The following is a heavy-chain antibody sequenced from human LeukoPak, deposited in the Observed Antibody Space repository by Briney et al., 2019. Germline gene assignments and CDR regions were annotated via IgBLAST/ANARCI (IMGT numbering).Heavy chain of an antibody. CDR1: GFTFDDYA. CDR3: ARTLEYSSGWYDY. Sequence: GRSLRLSCAASGFTFDDYAMHWVRQAPGKGLEWVSGISWNSGSIGYADSVKGRFTISRDNAKDSLYLQMNSLRAEDTALYYCARTLEYSSGWYDYWGQGTLVTVFS. V-gene: IGHV3-9*01. J-gene: IGHJ4*02. D-gene: IGHD6-19*01. CDR2: ISWNSGSI.